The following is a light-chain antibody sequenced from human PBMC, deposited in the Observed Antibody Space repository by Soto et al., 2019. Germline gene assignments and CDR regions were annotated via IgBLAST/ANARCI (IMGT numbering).Light chain of an antibody. J-gene: IGKJ1*01. CDR3: QQYGSSPWT. Sequence: EIVLTQSPATLSLSPGERATLSCGASQSVSSSYLAWYQQKPGLAPRVLIYDASSRATGIPDRFSGSGSGTDFTLTISRLEPEDVAVYYCQQYGSSPWTFGQGTKVEIK. CDR2: DAS. V-gene: IGKV3D-20*01. CDR1: QSVSSSY.